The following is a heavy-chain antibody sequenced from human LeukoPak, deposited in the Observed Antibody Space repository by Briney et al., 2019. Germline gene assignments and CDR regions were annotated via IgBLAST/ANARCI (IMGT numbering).Heavy chain of an antibody. CDR2: IYTSGST. CDR1: GVTISSYY. V-gene: IGHV4-4*07. J-gene: IGHJ4*02. D-gene: IGHD4-11*01. CDR3: ARVGVTTNY. Sequence: SETLRLTCAASGVTISSYYMSWIRQPAGKGLEWIGRIYTSGSTNYNPSLKSRVTMSIDTSKNQFYLKLSSVTAADTAVYYCARVGVTTNYWGQGTLVTVSS.